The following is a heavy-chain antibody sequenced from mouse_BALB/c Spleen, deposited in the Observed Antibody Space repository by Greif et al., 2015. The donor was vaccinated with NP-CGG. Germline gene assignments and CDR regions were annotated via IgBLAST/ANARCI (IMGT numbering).Heavy chain of an antibody. CDR1: GYTFTDYY. V-gene: IGHV1-19*01. J-gene: IGHJ4*01. CDR2: VNPYNGGT. Sequence: EVQLQQSGPELVKPGASVKMSCKASGYTFTDYYMDWVKQSHGKSFEWIGRVNPYNGGTSYNQKFKGKATLTVDKSSSTAYMELNSLTSEDSAVYYCARSAYYAMDYWGQGTSVTVSS. CDR3: ARSAYYAMDY.